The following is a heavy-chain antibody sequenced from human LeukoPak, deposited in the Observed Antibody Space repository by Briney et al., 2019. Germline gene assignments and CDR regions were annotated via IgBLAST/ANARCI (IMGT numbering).Heavy chain of an antibody. V-gene: IGHV3-73*01. Sequence: GGSLRLSCAASGFTFSGSAMHWVRQASGKGLELVGRIRSKANSYATAYAASVKGRFTISRDDSKNTAYLQMNSLKTEDTAVYYCTRGVVPAATWFDPWGQGTLVTVSS. CDR1: GFTFSGSA. CDR3: TRGVVPAATWFDP. D-gene: IGHD2-2*01. J-gene: IGHJ5*02. CDR2: IRSKANSYAT.